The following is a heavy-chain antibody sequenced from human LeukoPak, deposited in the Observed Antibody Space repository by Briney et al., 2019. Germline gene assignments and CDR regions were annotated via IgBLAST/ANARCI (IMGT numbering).Heavy chain of an antibody. CDR3: ALQGDYVWGSYRYTMGMFDY. CDR1: GFTVSSNY. D-gene: IGHD3-16*02. CDR2: ISGSGSNT. V-gene: IGHV3-23*01. Sequence: GGSLRLSCAASGFTVSSNYMSWVRQAPGKGLEWVSSISGSGSNTYYADSVKGRFTISRDNSKNTLYLQMNSLRAEDTAVYYCALQGDYVWGSYRYTMGMFDYWGQGTLVTVSS. J-gene: IGHJ4*02.